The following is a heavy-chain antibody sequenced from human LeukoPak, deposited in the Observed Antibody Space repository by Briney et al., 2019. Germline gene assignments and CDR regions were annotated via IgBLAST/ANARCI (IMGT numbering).Heavy chain of an antibody. V-gene: IGHV1-18*01. CDR1: GYTFTSYG. CDR3: ARRQGTTLSFGY. Sequence: GASVKVSCKASGYTFTSYGFSWVRQAPGQELEWMGWINAYNGNTNYAQKLQGRVTMTTDTSTSTAYMELRSLRFDDTAVYYCARRQGTTLSFGYWGQGTLVTVSS. D-gene: IGHD1-1*01. CDR2: INAYNGNT. J-gene: IGHJ4*02.